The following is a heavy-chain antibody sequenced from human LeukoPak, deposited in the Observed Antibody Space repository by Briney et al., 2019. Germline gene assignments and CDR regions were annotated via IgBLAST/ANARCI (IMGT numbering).Heavy chain of an antibody. V-gene: IGHV1-2*02. CDR3: ARAAQRYCSSTSCYPKY. CDR2: INPNSGGT. Sequence: ASVKVSCTASGYTFTCYYMHWGRQAPGQGLEWMGWINPNSGGTKYAQKLQGRVTMTRDTSISTAYMELSRLRSDDTAVYYCARAAQRYCSSTSCYPKYWGQGTLLTVSS. CDR1: GYTFTCYY. J-gene: IGHJ4*02. D-gene: IGHD2-2*01.